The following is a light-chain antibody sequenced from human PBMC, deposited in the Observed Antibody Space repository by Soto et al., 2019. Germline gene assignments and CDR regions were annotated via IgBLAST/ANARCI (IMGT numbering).Light chain of an antibody. J-gene: IGKJ1*01. CDR2: GAS. V-gene: IGKV3-11*01. Sequence: ETVMPQSPATLSVSPGQGATLSCRASQRVGNDLAWYQQKRGQAPRLLIWGASSRATGLPDRFSGGGSGTDFTLTISSLEPEDFAVYYCQQRSEWPRTFGQGTKVDIK. CDR1: QRVGND. CDR3: QQRSEWPRT.